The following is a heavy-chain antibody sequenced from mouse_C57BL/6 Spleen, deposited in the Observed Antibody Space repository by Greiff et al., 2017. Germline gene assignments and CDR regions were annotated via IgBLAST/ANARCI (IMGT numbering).Heavy chain of an antibody. CDR1: GFNIKDYY. D-gene: IGHD1-1*01. J-gene: IGHJ2*01. V-gene: IGHV14-1*01. Sequence: VQLQQSGAELVRPGASVKLSCTASGFNIKDYYMHWVKQRPEQGLEWIGRIDPEDGDTEYAPKFQGKATMTADTSSNPAYLQLSSLTSEDTAVYYCTTRYYGSSYFDYWGQGTTLTVSS. CDR2: IDPEDGDT. CDR3: TTRYYGSSYFDY.